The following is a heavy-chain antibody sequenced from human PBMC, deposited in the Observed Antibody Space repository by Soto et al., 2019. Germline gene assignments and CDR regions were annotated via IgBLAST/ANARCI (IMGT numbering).Heavy chain of an antibody. J-gene: IGHJ4*02. CDR3: ARVERGNYFDY. V-gene: IGHV3-53*01. CDR2: ISSGGST. CDR1: GFTVSSNY. Sequence: VGSLRLSCAASGFTVSSNYMTWVRQAPGKGLEWVSVISSGGSTYYADSVKGRFTISRDNSRNTLYLQMNSLRAEDTAVYYCARVERGNYFDYWGQGTLVTVSS. D-gene: IGHD3-10*01.